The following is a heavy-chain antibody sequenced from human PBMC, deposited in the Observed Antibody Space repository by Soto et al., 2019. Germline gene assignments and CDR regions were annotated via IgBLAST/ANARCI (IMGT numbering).Heavy chain of an antibody. V-gene: IGHV3-30-3*01. CDR3: ARDLGYCSGGSCYSADY. CDR1: GFTFSSYA. J-gene: IGHJ4*02. CDR2: ISYDGSNK. Sequence: PGGSLRLSCAASGFTFSSYAMHWVRQAPGKGLEWVAVISYDGSNKYYADSVKGRFTISRDNSRNTLYLQMNSLRAEDTAVYYCARDLGYCSGGSCYSADYWGQGTLVTVSS. D-gene: IGHD2-15*01.